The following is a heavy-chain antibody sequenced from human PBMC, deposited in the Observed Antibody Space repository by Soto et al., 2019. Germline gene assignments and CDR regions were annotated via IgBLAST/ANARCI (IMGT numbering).Heavy chain of an antibody. CDR1: GFIFENFG. D-gene: IGHD1-26*01. V-gene: IGHV3-23*01. J-gene: IGHJ5*02. Sequence: GGSLRLSCAASGFIFENFGMSWVRQAPGKGLEWISSISGSGFKKYYADSVKGRFTISRDNSKSTVYLELNNLSAEDTAVYHCAKNQGVELVPLATVDWFDPWGQGSVVTISS. CDR3: AKNQGVELVPLATVDWFDP. CDR2: ISGSGFKK.